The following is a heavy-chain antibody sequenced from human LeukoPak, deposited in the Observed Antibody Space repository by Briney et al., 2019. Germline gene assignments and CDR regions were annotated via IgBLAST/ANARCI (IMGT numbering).Heavy chain of an antibody. D-gene: IGHD4-17*01. Sequence: GGSLRLSWAASGFMFSSYAMNWVRQAPGKGLEWVSYISSSGRTIHSADSVKGRFTISRDNAKNSLFLQMNSLRAEDTAVYYCARKDYDDGFDFWGQGTLVTVSS. CDR3: ARKDYDDGFDF. J-gene: IGHJ4*02. CDR2: ISSSGRTI. CDR1: GFMFSSYA. V-gene: IGHV3-48*01.